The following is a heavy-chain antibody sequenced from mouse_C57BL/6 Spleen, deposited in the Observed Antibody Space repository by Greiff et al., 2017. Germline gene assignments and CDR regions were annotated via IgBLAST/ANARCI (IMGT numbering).Heavy chain of an antibody. V-gene: IGHV5-17*01. CDR3: AIGQNRYCYAMAY. CDR2: ISSGSSTI. Sequence: DVMLVESGGGLVKPGGSLKLSCAASGFTFSDYGMHWVRQAPEKGLEWVAYISSGSSTIYYADTVKGRFTISRANANNTLFLQMTSLRSENTTVYYCAIGQNRYCYAMAYWGQGTSVTVSS. CDR1: GFTFSDYG. J-gene: IGHJ4*01. D-gene: IGHD3-3*01.